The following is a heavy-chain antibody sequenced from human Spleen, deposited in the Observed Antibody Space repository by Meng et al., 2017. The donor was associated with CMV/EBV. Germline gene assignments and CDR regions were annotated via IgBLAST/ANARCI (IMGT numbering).Heavy chain of an antibody. J-gene: IGHJ5*02. CDR1: GGSLSGAY. Sequence: QGQLPQWGAGLLKPSETLPLTLVVNGGSLSGAYWNWIRQPPGKGLEWIGEIIHGGSPSYNPSLKSRVTISIDTSKNQLSLMLSSVTAADTAVYYCARVAGSGRPLPWFDPWGQGTLVTVSS. D-gene: IGHD3-10*01. V-gene: IGHV4-34*12. CDR2: IIHGGSP. CDR3: ARVAGSGRPLPWFDP.